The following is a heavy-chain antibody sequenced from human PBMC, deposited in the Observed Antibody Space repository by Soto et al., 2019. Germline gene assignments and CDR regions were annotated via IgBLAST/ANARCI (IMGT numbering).Heavy chain of an antibody. V-gene: IGHV4-59*01. CDR3: ASSFLEWLLLDV. CDR1: GGSISSYY. CDR2: IYYSGST. D-gene: IGHD3-3*01. J-gene: IGHJ6*04. Sequence: PSETPSLTCTVSGGSISSYYWSWIRQPPGKGLEWIGYIYYSGSTNYNPSLKSRVTISVDTSKNQFSLKLSSVTAADTAVYYCASSFLEWLLLDVWGKGTTVTVSS.